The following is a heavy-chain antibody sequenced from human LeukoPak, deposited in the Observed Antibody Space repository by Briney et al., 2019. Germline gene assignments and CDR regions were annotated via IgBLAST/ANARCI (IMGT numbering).Heavy chain of an antibody. V-gene: IGHV3-7*03. Sequence: PGGSLRLSCTASGFTFSSYWMSWVRQTPGKGLEWVANIKQDGHERFYVDSVKGRFTIPRDNAKNSLYLEMNRLTADDTAVYYCAREGIWGQGTLVTVSS. J-gene: IGHJ4*02. CDR3: AREGI. CDR1: GFTFSSYW. CDR2: IKQDGHER.